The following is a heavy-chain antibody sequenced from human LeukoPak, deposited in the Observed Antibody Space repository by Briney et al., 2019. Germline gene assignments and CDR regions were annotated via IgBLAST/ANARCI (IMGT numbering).Heavy chain of an antibody. CDR2: INHSGST. CDR3: AGGLGGRKKDY. CDR1: GGSFSGYY. J-gene: IGHJ4*02. V-gene: IGHV4-34*01. D-gene: IGHD3-16*01. Sequence: SETLPLTCAVYGGSFSGYYWSWIRQPPGKGLEWIGEINHSGSTNYNPSLKSRVTISVDTSKNQFSLKLSSVTAADTAVYYCAGGLGGRKKDYWGQGTLVTVSS.